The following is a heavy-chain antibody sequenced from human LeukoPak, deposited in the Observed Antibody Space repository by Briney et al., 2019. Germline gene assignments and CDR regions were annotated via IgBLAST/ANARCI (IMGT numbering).Heavy chain of an antibody. J-gene: IGHJ4*02. D-gene: IGHD2-21*02. Sequence: GGSLRLSCAASGFTFSTYAMMWVRQAPGKGLEWVSRISGSDGSTDYADSVKGRFTISRDNSKNTLYLQMNSLRAEDTAIYYCAKFYRATRGACDSRGQGTLVTVSS. CDR2: ISGSDGST. CDR3: AKFYRATRGACDS. CDR1: GFTFSTYA. V-gene: IGHV3-23*01.